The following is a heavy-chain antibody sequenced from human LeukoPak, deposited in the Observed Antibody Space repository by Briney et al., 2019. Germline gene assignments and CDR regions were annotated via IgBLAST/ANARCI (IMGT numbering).Heavy chain of an antibody. CDR3: ARDCSGGSCGFDY. Sequence: PSETLSLTCTVSGDSISSGDYYWSWIRQPAGRGLEWIGRISSSGSTNYNPSLKSRVTISVDTSKNQFSLKLSSVTAADTAVYYCARDCSGGSCGFDYWGQGTLVTVSS. D-gene: IGHD2-15*01. J-gene: IGHJ4*02. CDR2: ISSSGST. V-gene: IGHV4-61*02. CDR1: GDSISSGDYY.